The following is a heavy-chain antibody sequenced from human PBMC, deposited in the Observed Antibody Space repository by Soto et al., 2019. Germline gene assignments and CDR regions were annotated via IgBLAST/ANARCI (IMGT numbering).Heavy chain of an antibody. Sequence: EVQLLESGGGLVQPGGSLRLSCAASGFTFSSYAMSWVRQAPGKGLEWASAISGSGGSTYYADSVKGRFTISRDNSKNTLYLQMNSLRAEDTAVYYCAKDVLRFLEWLLYPLGYFDYWGQGTLVTVSS. CDR2: ISGSGGST. J-gene: IGHJ4*02. V-gene: IGHV3-23*01. D-gene: IGHD3-3*01. CDR3: AKDVLRFLEWLLYPLGYFDY. CDR1: GFTFSSYA.